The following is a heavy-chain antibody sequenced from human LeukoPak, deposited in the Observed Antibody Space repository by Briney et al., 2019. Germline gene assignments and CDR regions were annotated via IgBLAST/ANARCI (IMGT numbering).Heavy chain of an antibody. CDR3: ARQVYSGTHYFDY. D-gene: IGHD1-26*01. CDR2: IYYSGST. V-gene: IGHV4-39*01. J-gene: IGHJ4*02. Sequence: SETLSLTCTVSGGSISSNNYYWGWIRQPPGKGLEWIASIYYSGSTYYNPSLKSRVTISVDTSKNQFSLRLSSVTAADTAVYYCARQVYSGTHYFDYWGQGTLVTVSS. CDR1: GGSISSNNYY.